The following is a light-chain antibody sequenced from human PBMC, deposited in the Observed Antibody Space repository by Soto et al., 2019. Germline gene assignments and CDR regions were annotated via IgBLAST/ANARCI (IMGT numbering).Light chain of an antibody. Sequence: EILMTPSPATLSVSPGARATLSCRPSQSGSTNLAWYQQRPGQAPRLLIYGASTRATGIPARFSGSRSGTEFTLTISSLQSDDFAFYYCQQYIYRPPWTFGQGTKVDLK. V-gene: IGKV3-15*01. J-gene: IGKJ1*01. CDR1: QSGSTN. CDR2: GAS. CDR3: QQYIYRPPWT.